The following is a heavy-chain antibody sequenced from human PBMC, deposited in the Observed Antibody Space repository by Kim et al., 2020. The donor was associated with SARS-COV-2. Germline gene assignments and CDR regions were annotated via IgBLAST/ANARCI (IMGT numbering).Heavy chain of an antibody. CDR3: ARVFGVGAQYFWSYYYGMDV. J-gene: IGHJ6*02. CDR2: IGTAGDT. D-gene: IGHD3-16*01. CDR1: GFTFSSYD. Sequence: GGSLRLSCAASGFTFSSYDMHWVRQATGKGLEWVSAIGTAGDTYYPGSVKGRFTISRENAKNSLYLQMNSLRAGDTAVYYCARVFGVGAQYFWSYYYGMDVWGQGTTVTVSS. V-gene: IGHV3-13*01.